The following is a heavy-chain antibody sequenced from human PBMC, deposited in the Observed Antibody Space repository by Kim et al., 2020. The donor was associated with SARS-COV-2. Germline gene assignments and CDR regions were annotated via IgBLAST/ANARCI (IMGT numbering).Heavy chain of an antibody. CDR1: GYSFTSYW. J-gene: IGHJ6*02. V-gene: IGHV5-10-1*01. Sequence: GESLKISCKGSGYSFTSYWISWVRQMPGKGLEWMGRIDPSDSYTNYSPSFQGHVTISADKSISTAYLQWSSLKASDTAMYYCARYYYDSSGYLGANYYYYYGMDVWGQGTTVTVSS. D-gene: IGHD3-22*01. CDR2: IDPSDSYT. CDR3: ARYYYDSSGYLGANYYYYYGMDV.